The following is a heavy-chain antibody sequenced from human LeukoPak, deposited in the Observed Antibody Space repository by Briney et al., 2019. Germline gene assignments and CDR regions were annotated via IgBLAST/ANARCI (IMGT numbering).Heavy chain of an antibody. V-gene: IGHV3-21*01. CDR3: ARDSPSDY. Sequence: GGSLRLSCAASGFTFSRYSMNWVRQAPGKGLEWVSRISTDASSTTYADSVKGRFTISRDDAKNSLHLQMNSLRAEDTAVYCCARDSPSDYWGQGTLVTVSS. J-gene: IGHJ4*02. CDR1: GFTFSRYS. CDR2: ISTDASST.